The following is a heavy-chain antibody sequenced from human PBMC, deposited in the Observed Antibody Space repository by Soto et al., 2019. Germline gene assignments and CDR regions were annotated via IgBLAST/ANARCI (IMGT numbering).Heavy chain of an antibody. CDR2: IDPSDSQT. CDR3: ARQIYDSDTGPNFQYYFDS. J-gene: IGHJ4*02. Sequence: GESPKISCKGSGYSFAGYWITWVRQKPGKGLEWMGRIDPSDSQTYYSPSFRGHVTISVTKSITTVFLQWSSLRASDTAMYYCARQIYDSDTGPNFQYYFDSWCQGTPVTVSS. D-gene: IGHD3-22*01. CDR1: GYSFAGYW. V-gene: IGHV5-10-1*01.